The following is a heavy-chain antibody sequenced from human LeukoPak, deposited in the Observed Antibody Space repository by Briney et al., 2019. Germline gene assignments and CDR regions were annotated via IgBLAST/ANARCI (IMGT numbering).Heavy chain of an antibody. CDR2: IYTSGTT. V-gene: IGHV4-61*02. CDR1: GGSISSGSYY. J-gene: IGHJ5*02. Sequence: PSETLSLTCNVSGGSISSGSYYWSWIRQPAGKGLEWIGRIYTSGTTNYNPSLKSRVTISVDTSKNQFSLKLSSVTAADTAVYYCARVSRYYDSSGLHKGGFDPWGQGTLVTVSS. D-gene: IGHD3-22*01. CDR3: ARVSRYYDSSGLHKGGFDP.